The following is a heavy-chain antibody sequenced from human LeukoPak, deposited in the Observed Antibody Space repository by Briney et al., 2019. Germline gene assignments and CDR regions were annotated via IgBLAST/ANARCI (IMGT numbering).Heavy chain of an antibody. J-gene: IGHJ3*02. D-gene: IGHD3-10*01. CDR1: GFTFSSYA. CDR2: ISGSGGST. CDR3: AKVPGGFGELHDAFDI. V-gene: IGHV3-23*01. Sequence: GGSLRLSCAASGFTFSSYAMSWVRQAPGKGLEWVSAISGSGGSTYSADSVKGRFTISRDNSKNTLYLQMNSLRAEDTAVYYCAKVPGGFGELHDAFDIWGQGPMVTVSS.